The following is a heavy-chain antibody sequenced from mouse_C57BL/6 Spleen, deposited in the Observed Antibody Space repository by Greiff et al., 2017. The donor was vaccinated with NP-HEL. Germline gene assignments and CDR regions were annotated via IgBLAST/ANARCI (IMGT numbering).Heavy chain of an antibody. V-gene: IGHV1-55*01. CDR1: GYTFTSYW. CDR3: ARSDYGPEKWYFDV. J-gene: IGHJ1*03. D-gene: IGHD1-1*02. CDR2: IYPGSGST. Sequence: QVQLQQPGAELVKPGASVKMSCKASGYTFTSYWITWVKQRPGQGLEWIGDIYPGSGSTNYNEKFKSKATLTVDTSSSTAYMQLSSLTSEDSAVYYCARSDYGPEKWYFDVWGTGTTVTVSS.